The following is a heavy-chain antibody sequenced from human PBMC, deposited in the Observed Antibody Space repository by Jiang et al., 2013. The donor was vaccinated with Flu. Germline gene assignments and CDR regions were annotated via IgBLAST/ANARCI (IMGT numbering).Heavy chain of an antibody. CDR3: TRAPHGWGSDN. CDR1: GDSVSSISAA. D-gene: IGHD2-21*01. J-gene: IGHJ4*02. V-gene: IGHV6-1*01. Sequence: QTLSLTCDISGDSVSSISAAWNWIGQSPSRGLEWLGRTYYRSKWYNDYAVSVKSRIIINPDTSKNQFSLQLNSVTPEDTALYYCTRAPHGWGSDNWGQGTLVTVS. CDR2: TYYRSKWYN.